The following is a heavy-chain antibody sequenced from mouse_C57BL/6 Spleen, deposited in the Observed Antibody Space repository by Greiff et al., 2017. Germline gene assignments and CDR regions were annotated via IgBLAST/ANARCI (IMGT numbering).Heavy chain of an antibody. CDR2: IDPSDSET. Sequence: QVQLQQPGAELVRPGSSVKLSCKASGYTFTSYWMHWVKQRPIQGLEWIGNIDPSDSETHYNQKFKDKATLTVDKSSSIAYMQLSSLASDDSAVYYCARWGLRPFGYWGQGTTLTVSS. D-gene: IGHD2-4*01. CDR3: ARWGLRPFGY. J-gene: IGHJ2*01. CDR1: GYTFTSYW. V-gene: IGHV1-52*01.